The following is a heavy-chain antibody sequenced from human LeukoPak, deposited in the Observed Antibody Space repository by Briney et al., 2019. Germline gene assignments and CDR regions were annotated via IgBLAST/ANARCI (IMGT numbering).Heavy chain of an antibody. J-gene: IGHJ4*02. V-gene: IGHV4-59*01. D-gene: IGHD6-19*01. Sequence: ASETLSLTCTVSGGSISSYYWSWIRQPPGKGLEWIGYIYNSGSTNYNPSLKSRVTISIDTSKNQFSLKLSSVTAADTAVYYCGAESERWLVRSWGQGTLVTVSS. CDR2: IYNSGST. CDR1: GGSISSYY. CDR3: GAESERWLVRS.